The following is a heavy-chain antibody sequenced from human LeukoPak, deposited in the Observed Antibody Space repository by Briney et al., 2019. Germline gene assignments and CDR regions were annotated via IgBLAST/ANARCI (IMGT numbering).Heavy chain of an antibody. D-gene: IGHD5-18*01. CDR2: IYYSGST. V-gene: IGHV4-30-4*08. J-gene: IGHJ6*03. CDR1: GGSISSGDYF. CDR3: ARRKAGYSYGLNYYYYYMDV. Sequence: PSETLSLTCTVSGGSISSGDYFWRWIRQPPGKGLEWIGYIYYSGSTYYNPSLTSRDTISVDTTKNRFSLRLTSVTAAGAPGYYCARRKAGYSYGLNYYYYYMDVWGKGTTVTVSS.